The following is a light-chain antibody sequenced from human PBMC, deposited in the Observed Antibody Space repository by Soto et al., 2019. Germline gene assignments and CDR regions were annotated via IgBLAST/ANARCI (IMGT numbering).Light chain of an antibody. CDR3: QQYNSYPVT. J-gene: IGKJ2*01. V-gene: IGKV1-5*01. Sequence: DIQMTQSPSTLSASVGDRVTITCRASQSISSWLAWYQQKPWKAPKLLIYDASSLESGVPSRFSGSGSGTEFTLTISRLQRDDFATYYCQQYNSYPVTFVQGTKLEIK. CDR1: QSISSW. CDR2: DAS.